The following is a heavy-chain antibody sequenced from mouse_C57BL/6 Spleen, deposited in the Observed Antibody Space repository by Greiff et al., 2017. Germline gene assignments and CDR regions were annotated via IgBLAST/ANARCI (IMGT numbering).Heavy chain of an antibody. CDR3: ARTYYGSREAMDY. CDR2: ISSGSSTI. D-gene: IGHD1-1*01. J-gene: IGHJ4*01. Sequence: ELQLVESGGGLVKPGGSLKLSCAASGFTFSDYGMPWVRQAPETGLEWVAYISSGSSTIYYAATVKGRFTISRDNAKNTLFLQMTSLRAEDTAMYYCARTYYGSREAMDYGGQGTSVTVSS. V-gene: IGHV5-17*01. CDR1: GFTFSDYG.